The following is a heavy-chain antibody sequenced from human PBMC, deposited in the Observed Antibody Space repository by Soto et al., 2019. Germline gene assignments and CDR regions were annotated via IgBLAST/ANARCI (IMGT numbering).Heavy chain of an antibody. V-gene: IGHV1-18*01. CDR2: ISAYNGNT. Sequence: ASVKVSCKASGYTFTSYGISWVRQAPGQGLEWMGWISAYNGNTNYAQKLQGRVTMTTDTSTSTAYMELRSLRSDDTAVYYCASLLCISTSCHYDYSGQGTLVTVSS. D-gene: IGHD2-2*01. CDR1: GYTFTSYG. CDR3: ASLLCISTSCHYDY. J-gene: IGHJ4*02.